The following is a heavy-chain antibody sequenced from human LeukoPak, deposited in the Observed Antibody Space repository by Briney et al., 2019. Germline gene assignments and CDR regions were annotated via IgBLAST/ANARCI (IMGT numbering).Heavy chain of an antibody. V-gene: IGHV4-61*02. CDR3: ARELPPYYYDSSGPIGAFDI. D-gene: IGHD3-22*01. Sequence: PSQTLSLTCTVSGGSISSGSYYWSWIRQPAGKGLEWIGRIYTSGSTNYNPSLKSRVTISVDTSKNQFSLKLSSVTAADTAVYYCARELPPYYYDSSGPIGAFDIWGQGTMVTVSS. CDR2: IYTSGST. J-gene: IGHJ3*02. CDR1: GGSISSGSYY.